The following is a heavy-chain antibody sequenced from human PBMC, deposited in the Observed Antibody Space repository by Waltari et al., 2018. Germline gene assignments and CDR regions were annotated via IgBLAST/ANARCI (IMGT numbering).Heavy chain of an antibody. D-gene: IGHD1-26*01. CDR3: VRTMKDSGSYTDAFDI. CDR1: GYSFTSYW. CDR2: IYPGDSDT. Sequence: EVQLVQSGAEVKKPGESLKISCKGSGYSFTSYWIGWVRQMPGKGLEWMGIIYPGDSDTRYSPSFQGQVTISADKSISTAYLQWSSLKASDTAMYYCVRTMKDSGSYTDAFDIWGQGTMVTVSS. J-gene: IGHJ3*02. V-gene: IGHV5-51*01.